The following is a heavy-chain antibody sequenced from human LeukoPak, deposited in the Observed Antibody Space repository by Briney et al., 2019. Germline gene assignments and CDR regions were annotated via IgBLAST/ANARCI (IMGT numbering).Heavy chain of an antibody. D-gene: IGHD5-12*01. CDR1: GFTFSSYS. Sequence: PGGSLRLSCAASGFTFSSYSMNWVRQAPGKGLEWVSSISSSSSYIYYADSVKGRFTIFRDNAKNSLYLQMNSLRAEDTAVYYCASNWWLRPSYYYMDLWGKGTMVTVSS. CDR2: ISSSSSYI. CDR3: ASNWWLRPSYYYMDL. J-gene: IGHJ6*03. V-gene: IGHV3-21*01.